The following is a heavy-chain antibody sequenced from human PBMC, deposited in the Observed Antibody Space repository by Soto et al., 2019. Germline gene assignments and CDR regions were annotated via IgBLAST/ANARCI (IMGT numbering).Heavy chain of an antibody. J-gene: IGHJ4*02. V-gene: IGHV1-18*01. CDR2: ISAYNGNT. CDR1: GYTFTSYR. Sequence: ALVKVSCKASGYTFTSYRVSGVRQAPGQGLEWMGWISAYNGNTNYAQKLQGRVTMTTDTSTSTVYMELRRLRSDDTAVYYCARDSAGYDILTGYYEFDYWGQGTLVTVSS. CDR3: ARDSAGYDILTGYYEFDY. D-gene: IGHD3-9*01.